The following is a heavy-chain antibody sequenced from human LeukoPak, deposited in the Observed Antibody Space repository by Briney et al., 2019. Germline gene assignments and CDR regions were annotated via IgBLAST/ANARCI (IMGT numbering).Heavy chain of an antibody. D-gene: IGHD4-17*01. Sequence: SETLSLTCAVSGVSFDYYYWSWVRQTPGKGLEWIGEINHSGYTNDSPSLKSRVTLSIDTSRKQFSLNLRSVTVADAGIYYCTRMTTGHDYWGQGTLVTVSS. V-gene: IGHV4-34*01. CDR3: TRMTTGHDY. J-gene: IGHJ4*02. CDR1: GVSFDYYY. CDR2: INHSGYT.